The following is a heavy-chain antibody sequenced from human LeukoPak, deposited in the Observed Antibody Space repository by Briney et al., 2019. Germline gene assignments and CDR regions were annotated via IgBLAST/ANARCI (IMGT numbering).Heavy chain of an antibody. CDR1: SGSISSYY. V-gene: IGHV4-59*08. CDR3: ARLEKLGQFDY. J-gene: IGHJ4*02. D-gene: IGHD3-10*01. Sequence: PSETLSLTCTVSSGSISSYYWSWIRQPPGKGLEWIGYVYYSGSANYNPSLKSRVTISVDTSKNQFSLKLSSVTAADTAVYYCARLEKLGQFDYWGQGTLVTVSS. CDR2: VYYSGSA.